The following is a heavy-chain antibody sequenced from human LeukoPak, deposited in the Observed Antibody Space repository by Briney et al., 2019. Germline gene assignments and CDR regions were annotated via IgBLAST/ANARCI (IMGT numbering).Heavy chain of an antibody. CDR2: IYYSGST. D-gene: IGHD2-2*01. J-gene: IGHJ3*02. CDR3: ARGRIGYCGSTSCPGTFDI. V-gene: IGHV4-39*07. CDR1: GGSISSSTYY. Sequence: SETLSLTCTVSGGSISSSTYYWGWIRQPPGKGLEWIGSIYYSGSTYYNPSLKSRVTISVDTSKNQFSLRMSSVTAADTAVYYCARGRIGYCGSTSCPGTFDIWGQGIMVTVSS.